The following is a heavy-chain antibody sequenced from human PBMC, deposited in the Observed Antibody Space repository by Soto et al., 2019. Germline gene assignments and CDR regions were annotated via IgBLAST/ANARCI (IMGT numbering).Heavy chain of an antibody. CDR3: VRGGGGGPGEP. V-gene: IGHV3-11*06. D-gene: IGHD2-15*01. Sequence: GGSLRLSCAGSGFTFGDSYMSWIRQAPGKGLEWLSYMSPGSRYPAYADSVKGRFTVSRDNAKRSLFLQMTSLTAEDTAIYYCVRGGGGGPGEPWGQGTMVT. CDR1: GFTFGDSY. J-gene: IGHJ3*01. CDR2: MSPGSRYP.